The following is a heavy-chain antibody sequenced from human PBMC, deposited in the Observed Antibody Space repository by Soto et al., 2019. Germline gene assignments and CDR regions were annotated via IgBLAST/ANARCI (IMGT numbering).Heavy chain of an antibody. CDR2: IYWDDDK. D-gene: IGHD5-18*01. Sequence: QITLKESGPTRVKPTQTLTLTCTFSGFSLTTSGVGVGWIRQPPGKALEYLAVIYWDDDKRYNPSLRNRLTITMDTSRNQVVLTMTYMDPVDTATYFCAHRGYMYGNWDQGYFDYWGQGALVTVSS. CDR3: AHRGYMYGNWDQGYFDY. V-gene: IGHV2-5*02. J-gene: IGHJ4*02. CDR1: GFSLTTSGVG.